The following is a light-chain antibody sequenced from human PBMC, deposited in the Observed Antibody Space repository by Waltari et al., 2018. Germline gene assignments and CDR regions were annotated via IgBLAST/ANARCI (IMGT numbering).Light chain of an antibody. CDR3: QQYNNWPLWT. V-gene: IGKV3-15*01. CDR1: QSVRSN. J-gene: IGKJ1*01. CDR2: GAS. Sequence: EIVMTQSPATLSVSPGERATLSCRASQSVRSNSAWYQQKPGQAPRPLIYGASTRATGIPARFSGSGSGTEFTLTISSLQSEDFAVYYCQQYNNWPLWTFGQGTKVEIK.